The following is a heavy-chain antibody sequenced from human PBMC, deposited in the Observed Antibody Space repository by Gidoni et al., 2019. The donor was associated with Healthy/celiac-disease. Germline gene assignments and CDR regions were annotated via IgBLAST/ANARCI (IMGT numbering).Heavy chain of an antibody. Sequence: EVQLVESGGGLVQPGRSLRLSCAASGFTFDDYAMHWVRQAPGKGLEWVSGISWNSSSIGYADSVKGRFTISRDNAKNSLYLQMNSLRAEDTALYYCATSTGYSSGWYPYYFDYWGQGTLVTVSS. CDR1: GFTFDDYA. CDR3: ATSTGYSSGWYPYYFDY. V-gene: IGHV3-9*01. J-gene: IGHJ4*02. D-gene: IGHD6-19*01. CDR2: ISWNSSSI.